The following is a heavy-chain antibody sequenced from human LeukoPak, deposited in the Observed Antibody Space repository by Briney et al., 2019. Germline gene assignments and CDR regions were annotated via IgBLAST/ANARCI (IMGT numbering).Heavy chain of an antibody. J-gene: IGHJ3*02. CDR3: ARDLPYDSSGYGAEVDAFDI. V-gene: IGHV3-21*01. CDR1: GFTFSRHW. CDR2: ISSSSSYI. Sequence: GGSLRLSCAASGFTFSRHWMNWVRQAPGKGLEWVSSISSSSSYIYYADSVKGRFTISRDNAKNSLYLQMNSLRAEDTAVYYCARDLPYDSSGYGAEVDAFDIWGQGTMVTVSS. D-gene: IGHD3-22*01.